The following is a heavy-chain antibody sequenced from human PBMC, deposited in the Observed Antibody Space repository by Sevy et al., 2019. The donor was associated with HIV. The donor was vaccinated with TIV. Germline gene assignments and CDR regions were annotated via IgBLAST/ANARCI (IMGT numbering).Heavy chain of an antibody. CDR3: ARHFDYPQAFDI. CDR1: GGSVSSTTYF. Sequence: SETLSLTCRVSGGSVSSTTYFWGWIRQPLGKGLEWIGTISYTGSTNYHPSLKSRVTISVETSKNQFSLKLNSVTAADTALYYCARHFDYPQAFDIWGQGTMVTVSS. CDR2: ISYTGST. J-gene: IGHJ3*02. D-gene: IGHD3-9*01. V-gene: IGHV4-39*01.